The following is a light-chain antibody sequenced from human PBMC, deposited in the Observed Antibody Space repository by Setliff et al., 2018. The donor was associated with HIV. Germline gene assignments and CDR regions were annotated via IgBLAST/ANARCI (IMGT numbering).Light chain of an antibody. Sequence: DLVMTQSPDSLAVSLGERATINCKSSQSVLYSSNSKNSLAWYQQKPGQPPKLFIYWASTRESGVPDRFGGSGSGTDFTLTISSLQAEDVAVYYCQQYYSTPFTFGGGTKVDIK. CDR2: WAS. CDR1: QSVLYSSNSKNS. J-gene: IGKJ4*01. CDR3: QQYYSTPFT. V-gene: IGKV4-1*01.